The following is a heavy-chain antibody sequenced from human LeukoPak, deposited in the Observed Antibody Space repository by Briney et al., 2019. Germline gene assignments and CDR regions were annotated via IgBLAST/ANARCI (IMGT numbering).Heavy chain of an antibody. J-gene: IGHJ4*02. CDR2: ISRSGSTK. V-gene: IGHV3-48*04. CDR3: AKNGIVVVPAADY. Sequence: GGSLRLSCAASGFTFSSYGMHWVRQAPGKGLEWVSSISRSGSTKYYADSVKGRFTISRDNAKNSLFLQMNSLRAEDTAVYYCAKNGIVVVPAADYWGQGTLVTVSS. CDR1: GFTFSSYG. D-gene: IGHD2-2*01.